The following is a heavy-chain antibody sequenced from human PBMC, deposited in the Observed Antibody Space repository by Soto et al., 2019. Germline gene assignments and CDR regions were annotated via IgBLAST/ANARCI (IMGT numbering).Heavy chain of an antibody. D-gene: IGHD3-10*01. J-gene: IGHJ5*01. CDR2: IYYSGST. CDR3: ARPWMVRGDNWIDF. V-gene: IGHV4-39*01. CDR1: GGSISSSSYY. Sequence: SETLSLTCTVSGGSISSSSYYWGWIRQPPGKGLEWIGSIYYSGSTYYNPSLKSRVTISVDTSKNQFSLKLSSVTAADTAAYYCARPWMVRGDNWIDFSGQGILVTVSS.